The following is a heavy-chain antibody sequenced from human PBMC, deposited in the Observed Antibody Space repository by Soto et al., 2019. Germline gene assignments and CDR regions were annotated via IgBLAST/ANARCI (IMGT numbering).Heavy chain of an antibody. CDR3: AKQLGYCGSSSCRDYYYGMDV. CDR2: ISYDGGNK. J-gene: IGHJ6*02. Sequence: PGGSLRLSCAASGFTFSTYGMHWVRQAPGKGLEWVAFISYDGGNKYYADSVKGRFTISRDNSKNTLFLQMNSLRAEDTAVYYCAKQLGYCGSSSCRDYYYGMDVWGQGTKVTVSS. D-gene: IGHD2-2*01. CDR1: GFTFSTYG. V-gene: IGHV3-30*18.